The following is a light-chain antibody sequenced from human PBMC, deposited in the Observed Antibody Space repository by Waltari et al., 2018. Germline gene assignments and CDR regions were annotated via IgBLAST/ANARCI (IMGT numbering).Light chain of an antibody. CDR2: YDS. CDR3: QVWDSSSDHSVI. CDR1: NFGSKS. Sequence: SYVLTQPPSVSVAPGKTARITCGGNNFGSKSVHWYQQKPGQAPVLVISYDSDRPSGIPERITGSNSGNTATLTISRVEAGDEAGYYCQVWDSSSDHSVIFGGGTKLTVL. J-gene: IGLJ2*01. V-gene: IGLV3-21*04.